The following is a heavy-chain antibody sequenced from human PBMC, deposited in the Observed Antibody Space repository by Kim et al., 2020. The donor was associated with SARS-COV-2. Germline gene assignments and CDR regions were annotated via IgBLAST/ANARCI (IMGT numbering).Heavy chain of an antibody. Sequence: ASVKVSCKASGYTFTGYYMHWVRQAPGQGLEWMGWINPNSGGTNYAQKFQGRVTMTRDTSISTAYMELSRLRSDDTAVYYCARGSLNYYDSSGYERHGWFDPWGQGTLVTVSS. CDR2: INPNSGGT. J-gene: IGHJ5*02. D-gene: IGHD3-22*01. CDR3: ARGSLNYYDSSGYERHGWFDP. CDR1: GYTFTGYY. V-gene: IGHV1-2*02.